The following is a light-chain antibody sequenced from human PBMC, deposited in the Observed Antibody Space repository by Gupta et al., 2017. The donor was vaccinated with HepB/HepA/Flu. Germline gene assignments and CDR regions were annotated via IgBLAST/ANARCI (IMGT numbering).Light chain of an antibody. CDR2: AAS. Sequence: IQMTQSPSSLSASVGDRVTITCRASQSISSYLNWYQQKPGKAPKLLIYAASSLQSGVPSRFSGSGSGTDFTLTSSSRQLEDFASYYCQQSDSTPPYTFGQGTKLEIK. CDR3: QQSDSTPPYT. J-gene: IGKJ2*01. V-gene: IGKV1-39*01. CDR1: QSISSY.